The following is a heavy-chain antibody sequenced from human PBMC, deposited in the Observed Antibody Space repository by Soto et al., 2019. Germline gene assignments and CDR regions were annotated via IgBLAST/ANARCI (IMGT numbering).Heavy chain of an antibody. J-gene: IGHJ6*02. V-gene: IGHV4-39*01. CDR1: GGSISSSSYY. CDR3: ASPFSYDFWSGSPGDSYYYYGMDV. CDR2: IYYSGST. Sequence: SETLSLTCTVSGGSISSSSYYWGWIRQPPGKGLEWIGSIYYSGSTSYNPSLKSRVTISVDTSKNQFSLKLSSVTAADTAVYYCASPFSYDFWSGSPGDSYYYYGMDVWGQGTTVT. D-gene: IGHD3-3*01.